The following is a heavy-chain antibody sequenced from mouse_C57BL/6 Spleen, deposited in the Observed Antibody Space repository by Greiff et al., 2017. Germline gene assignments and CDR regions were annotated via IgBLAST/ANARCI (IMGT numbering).Heavy chain of an antibody. Sequence: EVQRVESGAELVRPGASVKLSCTASGFNIKDDYMHWVKQRPEQGLEWIGWIDPENGDTEYASKFQGKATITADTSSNTAYLQLSSLTSEDTAVYYWTTTYYSNYVFAYWGQGTLVTVSA. CDR3: TTTYYSNYVFAY. D-gene: IGHD2-5*01. J-gene: IGHJ3*01. CDR1: GFNIKDDY. CDR2: IDPENGDT. V-gene: IGHV14-4*01.